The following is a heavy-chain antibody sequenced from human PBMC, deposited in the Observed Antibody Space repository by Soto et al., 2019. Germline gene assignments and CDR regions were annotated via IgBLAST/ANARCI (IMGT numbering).Heavy chain of an antibody. CDR3: VPDNSHIIVTPFDL. CDR2: ISFRGTTT. CDR1: GFTLSNFE. J-gene: IGHJ4*02. Sequence: GGCLRLSCAAAGFTLSNFEMKWVRQVPGKRLASLSSISFRGTTTYYAGSVRCRFTISRSNAKNSVFLQMDSLLVEDTPISSCVPDNSHIIVTPFDLWRQGTLVAVSS. V-gene: IGHV3-48*03. D-gene: IGHD1-20*01.